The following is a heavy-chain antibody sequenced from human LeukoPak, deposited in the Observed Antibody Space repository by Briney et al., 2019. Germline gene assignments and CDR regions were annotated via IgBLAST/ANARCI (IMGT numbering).Heavy chain of an antibody. CDR1: GGSFSGYY. J-gene: IGHJ4*02. CDR3: ARDHVGKGHLFDY. D-gene: IGHD4-23*01. CDR2: INHSGST. Sequence: PSETLSLTCAVYGGSFSGYYWSWIRQPPGKGLEWIGEINHSGSTNYNPALKSRVTISVDTSKNQFSLKLGSVTAADTAVYYCARDHVGKGHLFDYWGQGTLVTVSS. V-gene: IGHV4-34*01.